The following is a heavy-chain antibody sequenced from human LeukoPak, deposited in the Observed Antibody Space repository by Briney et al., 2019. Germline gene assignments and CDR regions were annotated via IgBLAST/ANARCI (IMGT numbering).Heavy chain of an antibody. D-gene: IGHD6-13*01. CDR3: ARGDGIAAAGRYYYYGMDV. J-gene: IGHJ6*02. CDR2: ITSSSSYI. V-gene: IGHV3-21*01. CDR1: GFTFSSYS. Sequence: PGGSLRLSCASCGFTFSSYSMNWVRQPPGKGLEWVSSITSSSSYIYYADSVQGRFTISRDNAKNSLYLQMNSLRAEDTAVYYCARGDGIAAAGRYYYYGMDVWGQGTTVTVSS.